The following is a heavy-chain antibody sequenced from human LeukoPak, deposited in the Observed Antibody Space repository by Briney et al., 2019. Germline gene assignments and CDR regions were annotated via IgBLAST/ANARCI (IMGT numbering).Heavy chain of an antibody. J-gene: IGHJ4*02. V-gene: IGHV3-30*04. CDR1: GFTFSSYA. Sequence: GGSLRLSCAASGFTFSSYAMHWVRQAPGKGLEWVAVISYDGSNKYYADSVKGRFTISRDNAKNTLYLQMNSLRAEDTAVYYCTNFAYWGQGTPVTVSS. CDR3: TNFAY. CDR2: ISYDGSNK.